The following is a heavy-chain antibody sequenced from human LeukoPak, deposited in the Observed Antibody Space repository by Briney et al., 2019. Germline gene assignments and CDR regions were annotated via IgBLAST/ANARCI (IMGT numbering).Heavy chain of an antibody. CDR2: IYYSGSS. J-gene: IGHJ6*03. CDR3: ASVRRGFGESSKYYSYYYIGV. Sequence: SETLSLTCTVSGGSISSSSYYWGWIRQPPGKGLEWIANIYYSGSSYYNPSLKSGVTISVATSKNQLYLKLSAVTATARAVYSCASVRRGFGESSKYYSYYYIGVWGNETTVPIS. V-gene: IGHV4-39*01. D-gene: IGHD3-10*01. CDR1: GGSISSSSYY.